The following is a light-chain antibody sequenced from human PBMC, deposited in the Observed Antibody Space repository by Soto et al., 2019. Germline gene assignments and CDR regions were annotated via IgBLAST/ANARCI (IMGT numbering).Light chain of an antibody. V-gene: IGKV3-11*01. CDR2: DAS. CDR3: QQRNYWPIT. Sequence: ELVLTQSPTTLSLSPGRGPTLSCRASQSVGSYLAWYQQKLGQAPRLLIYDASKRATGIPARFSGSGSGTDFTLTINSLEPEDFAVYYCQQRNYWPITFGQGTRLEIK. J-gene: IGKJ5*01. CDR1: QSVGSY.